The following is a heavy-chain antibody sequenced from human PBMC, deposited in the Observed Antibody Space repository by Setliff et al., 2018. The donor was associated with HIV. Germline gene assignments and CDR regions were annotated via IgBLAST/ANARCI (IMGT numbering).Heavy chain of an antibody. Sequence: SETLSLTCTVSGDSMQNFYWTWIRQSPGKGLEWIGYINYSGHTNYNPSLGSRVTISLETSKNQFSLKLSSVTAADTAVYSCARLRVKQLVPEALDIWGQGTMVTVSS. V-gene: IGHV4-59*08. CDR3: ARLRVKQLVPEALDI. J-gene: IGHJ3*02. CDR2: INYSGHT. D-gene: IGHD6-6*01. CDR1: GDSMQNFY.